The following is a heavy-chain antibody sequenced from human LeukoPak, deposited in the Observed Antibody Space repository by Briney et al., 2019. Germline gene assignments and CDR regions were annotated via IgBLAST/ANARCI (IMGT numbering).Heavy chain of an antibody. J-gene: IGHJ6*02. D-gene: IGHD2-15*01. CDR1: GFPFSSYA. CDR2: ISDSGGST. CDR3: VRGYSFGPYGMDV. Sequence: GGSLGLSCSAPGFPFSSYAMHWVRKAPGKGRENFSAISDSGGSTYYADSVKGRFTISRDNSKNTLYLQMSSLRAEDTAVYFCVRGYSFGPYGMDVWGQGTTVTVSS. V-gene: IGHV3-64D*09.